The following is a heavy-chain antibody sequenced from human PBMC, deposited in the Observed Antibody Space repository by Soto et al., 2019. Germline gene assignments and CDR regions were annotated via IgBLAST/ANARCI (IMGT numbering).Heavy chain of an antibody. CDR1: GFTFSNYA. D-gene: IGHD6-25*01. V-gene: IGHV3-23*01. J-gene: IGHJ4*02. CDR3: AKFFVETGSNSGWPWSFHY. CDR2: IRGSGGTT. Sequence: EVQLLESGGGLVQPGRSLRLSCAASGFTFSNYAMSWVRQAPGQGLDWVSAIRGSGGTTYYADSVKGRFTISRDNSKNTLCLQMNSLRAEDAAVYYCAKFFVETGSNSGWPWSFHYWGQGTLLTVYS.